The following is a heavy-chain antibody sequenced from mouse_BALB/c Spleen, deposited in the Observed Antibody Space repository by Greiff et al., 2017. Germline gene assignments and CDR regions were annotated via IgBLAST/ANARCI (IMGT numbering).Heavy chain of an antibody. CDR2: ISSGGSYT. V-gene: IGHV5-9-4*01. CDR3: ARYDYDGENCAMDY. Sequence: EVHLVESGAGLVKPGGSLKLSCAASGFTFSSYAMSWVRQSPEKRLEWVAEISSGGSYTYYPDTVTGRFTISRDNAKNTLYLEMSSLRSEDTAMYYCARYDYDGENCAMDYWGQGTSVTVSS. D-gene: IGHD2-4*01. CDR1: GFTFSSYA. J-gene: IGHJ4*01.